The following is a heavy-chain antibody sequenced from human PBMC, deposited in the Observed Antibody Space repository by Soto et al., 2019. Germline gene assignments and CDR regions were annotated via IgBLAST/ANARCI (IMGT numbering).Heavy chain of an antibody. D-gene: IGHD1-26*01. Sequence: QVQLQESGPGLVKPSQTLSLTCTVSGGSISSGDYYWSWIRQPPGKGPEWIGYIYYSGSTYYNPSLKSRVIISVDASKNQFSLKLSSVTAADTAVYYCASRRSRGRALLFDPWGQGTLVTVSS. CDR2: IYYSGST. CDR3: ASRRSRGRALLFDP. J-gene: IGHJ5*02. CDR1: GGSISSGDYY. V-gene: IGHV4-30-4*01.